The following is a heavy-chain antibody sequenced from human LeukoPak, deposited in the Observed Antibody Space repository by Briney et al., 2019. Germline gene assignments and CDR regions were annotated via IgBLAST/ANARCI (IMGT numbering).Heavy chain of an antibody. Sequence: SETLSLTCAVYGGSFSGCYWSWIRQPPGKGLEWIGEINHSGSTNYNPSLKSRVTISVDTSKNQFSLKLSSVTAADTAVYYCARSGSGIDYYGSGGVGYWGQGTLVTVSS. CDR2: INHSGST. CDR3: ARSGSGIDYYGSGGVGY. CDR1: GGSFSGCY. J-gene: IGHJ4*02. V-gene: IGHV4-34*01. D-gene: IGHD3-10*01.